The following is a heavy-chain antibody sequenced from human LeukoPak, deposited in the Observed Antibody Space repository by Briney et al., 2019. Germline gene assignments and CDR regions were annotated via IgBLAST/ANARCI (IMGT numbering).Heavy chain of an antibody. V-gene: IGHV3-23*01. CDR1: GFTFSIYA. CDR2: ISGSGGST. J-gene: IGHJ4*02. CDR3: AKAHYDILTGYDY. D-gene: IGHD3-9*01. Sequence: PGGSLRLSCAASGFTFSIYAMSWVRQAPGKGLEWVSAISGSGGSTYYADSVKGRFTISRDNSKNTLYLQMNSLRAEDTAVYYCAKAHYDILTGYDYWGQGTLVTVSS.